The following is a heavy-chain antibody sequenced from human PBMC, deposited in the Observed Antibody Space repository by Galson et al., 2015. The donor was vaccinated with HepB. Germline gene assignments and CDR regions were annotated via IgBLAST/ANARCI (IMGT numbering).Heavy chain of an antibody. D-gene: IGHD1-26*01. CDR3: AVAEVGATTVGAFDI. CDR1: GGSISSSSYY. J-gene: IGHJ3*02. Sequence: ETLSLTCTVSGGSISSSSYYWGWIRQPPGKGLEWIGSIYYSGSTYYNPSLKSRVTISVDTSKNQFSLKLSSVTAADTAVYYCAVAEVGATTVGAFDIWGQGTMVTVSS. V-gene: IGHV4-39*07. CDR2: IYYSGST.